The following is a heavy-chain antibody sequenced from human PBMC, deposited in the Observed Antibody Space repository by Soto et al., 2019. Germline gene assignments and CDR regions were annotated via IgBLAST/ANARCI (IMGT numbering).Heavy chain of an antibody. J-gene: IGHJ6*02. Sequence: QVQLVQSGAEVKKPGSSVKVSCKASGGTFRSYAISWVRQAPGQGLEWMGGIIPIFGITNYAQKFQGRVTITGHESTSNAYMELSSLRSDDTAVYYCARPDEGGYSSNHHYYYALDVWGQGTTVTV. V-gene: IGHV1-69*19. CDR2: IIPIFGIT. D-gene: IGHD3-22*01. CDR3: ARPDEGGYSSNHHYYYALDV. CDR1: GGTFRSYA.